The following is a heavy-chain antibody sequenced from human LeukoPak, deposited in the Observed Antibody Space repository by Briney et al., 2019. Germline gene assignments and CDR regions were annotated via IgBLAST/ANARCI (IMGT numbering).Heavy chain of an antibody. D-gene: IGHD1-7*01. CDR3: ARDSRLASRTGTFDS. Sequence: PSQTLSLTCSISGGSFSWGGSYWSWIRQPPGKGLEWIGYIFHNGDTYYNSSLKSRVTLSVDKPNKSFSLRLTSVTAADTAVHFCARDSRLASRTGTFDSWGQGTLVIVSS. V-gene: IGHV4-30-2*01. CDR2: IFHNGDT. CDR1: GGSFSWGGSY. J-gene: IGHJ4*02.